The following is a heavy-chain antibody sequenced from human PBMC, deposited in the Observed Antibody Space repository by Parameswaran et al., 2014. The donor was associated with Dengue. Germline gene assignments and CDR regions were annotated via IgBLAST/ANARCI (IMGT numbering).Heavy chain of an antibody. V-gene: IGHV3-48*01. CDR3: ARVPPIVVVPAASDY. CDR2: ISSSSSSI. Sequence: VRQAPGKGLEWVSYISSSSSSIYYADSVKGRFTISRDNAKNSLYLQMNSLRAEDTAVYYCARVPPIVVVPAASDYWGQGTLVTVSS. D-gene: IGHD2-2*01. J-gene: IGHJ4*02.